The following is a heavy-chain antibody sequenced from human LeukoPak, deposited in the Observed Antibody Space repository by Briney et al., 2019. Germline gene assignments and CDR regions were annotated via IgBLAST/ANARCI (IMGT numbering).Heavy chain of an antibody. CDR3: ARNYCSGGSCYRNWFDP. CDR1: GYTFTSYG. J-gene: IGHJ5*02. D-gene: IGHD2-15*01. V-gene: IGHV1-2*02. CDR2: INPNSGGT. Sequence: GASVKVSCKASGYTFTSYGISWVRQAPGQGLEWMGWINPNSGGTNYAQKFQGRVTMTRDTSISTAYMELSRLRSDDTAVYYCARNYCSGGSCYRNWFDPWGQGTLVTVSS.